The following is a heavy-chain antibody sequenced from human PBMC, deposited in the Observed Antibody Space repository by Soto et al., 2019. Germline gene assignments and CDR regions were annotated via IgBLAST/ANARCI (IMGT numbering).Heavy chain of an antibody. CDR3: SISNSYGRGDF. D-gene: IGHD4-17*01. CDR2: IIPVFGTT. CDR1: GGTLNSYT. V-gene: IGHV1-69*01. Sequence: QVQLVQSGAEVKKPGSSVRVSCKAAGGTLNSYTISWVRQAPGQGLEWMGGIIPVFGTTDYAQKFQGRVTITAEQSTGTACLDLFSLRSEDTAIDSGSISNSYGRGDFWGQGTLVTVSS. J-gene: IGHJ4*02.